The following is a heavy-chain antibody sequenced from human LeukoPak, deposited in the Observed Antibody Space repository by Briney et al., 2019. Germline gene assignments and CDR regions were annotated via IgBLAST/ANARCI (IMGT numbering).Heavy chain of an antibody. Sequence: SETLSLTCTVSGGSISSYYWSWIRQPPGKGLEWIGYIYYSGSTNYNPSLKSRVTISVDTSKNQVSLKLSSVTAADTAVYYCARFSISWSYFDSWGQGTLVTVSS. CDR2: IYYSGST. V-gene: IGHV4-59*01. J-gene: IGHJ4*02. D-gene: IGHD6-13*01. CDR3: ARFSISWSYFDS. CDR1: GGSISSYY.